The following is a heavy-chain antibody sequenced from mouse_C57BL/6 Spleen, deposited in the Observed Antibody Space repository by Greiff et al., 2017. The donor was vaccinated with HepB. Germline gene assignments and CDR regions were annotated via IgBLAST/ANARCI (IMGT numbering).Heavy chain of an antibody. CDR3: ARRDCGSSRDWDFGG. J-gene: IGHJ1*03. Sequence: VQLQQSGAELARPGASVKMSCKASGYTFTSYTMHWVKQRPGQGLEWIGYINPSGGYTKYNQKFKDKATLTADKSSSTAYMQLSSLTSEDSAVDYCARRDCGSSRDWDFGGWGTGATVTVAS. CDR2: INPSGGYT. CDR1: GYTFTSYT. V-gene: IGHV1-4*01. D-gene: IGHD1-1*01.